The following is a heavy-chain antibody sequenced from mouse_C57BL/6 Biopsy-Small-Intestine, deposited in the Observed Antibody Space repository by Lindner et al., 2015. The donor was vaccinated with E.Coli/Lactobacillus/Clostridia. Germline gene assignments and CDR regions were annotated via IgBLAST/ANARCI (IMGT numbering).Heavy chain of an antibody. D-gene: IGHD2-2*01. J-gene: IGHJ3*01. Sequence: VQLQESGAELVRPGSSVKMSCKTSGYTFTNYGINWVKQRPGQGLEWIGYIYIGNGYTEYSEKFKGKATLTSDTSSSTAYIQLSSLTSEDSAIYFCASPYGYEWGPGTLVTVSA. V-gene: IGHV1-58*01. CDR2: IYIGNGYT. CDR3: ASPYGYE. CDR1: GYTFTNYG.